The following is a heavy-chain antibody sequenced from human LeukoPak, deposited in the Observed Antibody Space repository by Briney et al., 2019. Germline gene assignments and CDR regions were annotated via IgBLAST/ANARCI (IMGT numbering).Heavy chain of an antibody. CDR1: GFSFANHA. CDR2: ISGGGDIT. CDR3: VREDTPATANY. Sequence: GGSLRLSCAASGFSFANHAMSWVRQTPGKGLEWVSAISGGGDITYYADSVTGRFTISRDNSKDTLFLQMHSLRPGDTAVYNCVREDTPATANYWGQGTLVTISS. V-gene: IGHV3-23*01. J-gene: IGHJ4*02. D-gene: IGHD2-21*02.